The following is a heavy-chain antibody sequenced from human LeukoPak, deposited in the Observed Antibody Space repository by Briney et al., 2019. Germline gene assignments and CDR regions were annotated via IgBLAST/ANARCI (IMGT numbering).Heavy chain of an antibody. D-gene: IGHD2-2*01. J-gene: IGHJ6*02. V-gene: IGHV3-30*18. CDR1: GFTFSDYG. Sequence: PRGSLRLSCAASGFTFSDYGMYWVRQAPGKGLEWVAVISYDGTNKYYRDSVKGRFTISRGNSKNTLYLQMNSLRPEDTAVYYCTKTEVPGGYYYGMDVWGQGTTVTVSS. CDR3: TKTEVPGGYYYGMDV. CDR2: ISYDGTNK.